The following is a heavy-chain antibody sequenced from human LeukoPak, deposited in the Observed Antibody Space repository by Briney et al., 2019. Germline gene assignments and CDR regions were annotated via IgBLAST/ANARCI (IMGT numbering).Heavy chain of an antibody. D-gene: IGHD3-9*01. CDR3: ARDRLRYFDPALQYYYYYGMDV. Sequence: SETLSLTCTVPGGSISSGDYYWSWIRQPPGKGLEWIGYIYYSGSTYYNPSLKSRVTISVDTSKNQFSLKLSSVTAADTAVYYCARDRLRYFDPALQYYYYYGMDVWGQGTTVTVSS. CDR2: IYYSGST. CDR1: GGSISSGDYY. V-gene: IGHV4-30-4*01. J-gene: IGHJ6*02.